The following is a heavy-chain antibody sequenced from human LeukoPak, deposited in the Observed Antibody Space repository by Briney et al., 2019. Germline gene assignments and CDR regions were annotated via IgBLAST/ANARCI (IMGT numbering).Heavy chain of an antibody. CDR2: IYYSGST. D-gene: IGHD3-22*01. Sequence: SETLSLTCTVSGGSISSYYWSWIRQPPGKGLEWIAYIYYSGSTNYNPSLKSRVTISIDTSKNQFSLELSSVTAADTAVYYCARFSGYYYGMDVWGQGTTVTVSS. V-gene: IGHV4-59*01. CDR1: GGSISSYY. J-gene: IGHJ6*02. CDR3: ARFSGYYYGMDV.